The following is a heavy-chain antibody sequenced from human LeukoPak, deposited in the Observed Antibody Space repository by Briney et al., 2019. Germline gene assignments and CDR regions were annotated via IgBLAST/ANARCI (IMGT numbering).Heavy chain of an antibody. D-gene: IGHD3-22*01. V-gene: IGHV3-11*01. CDR1: GFKFRDYY. CDR2: ISMSGSVI. CDR3: ARGGWSRGWFDP. J-gene: IGHJ5*02. Sequence: PGGSLRLSCAASGFKFRDYYMSWIRQAPGKGLEWISYISMSGSVIQYSDSVKGRFTTSRDNVKNSLHLQMDGLRVDDTAVYYCARGGWSRGWFDPWGQGTLVSVSS.